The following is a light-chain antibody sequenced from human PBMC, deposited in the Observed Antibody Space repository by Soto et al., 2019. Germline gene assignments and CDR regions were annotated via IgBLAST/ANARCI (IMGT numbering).Light chain of an antibody. CDR1: QSVLYSSNNKNY. V-gene: IGKV4-1*01. CDR3: QQYVNSAIT. J-gene: IGKJ5*01. Sequence: DIVMTQSPDSLAVSLGERATINCKSSQSVLYSSNNKNYLAWYQQKPGQPPKLLIYWASTRESGVPDRFSGSGSGTDFTLTISSLQAEDVAVYYCQQYVNSAITFGQGTRLEIK. CDR2: WAS.